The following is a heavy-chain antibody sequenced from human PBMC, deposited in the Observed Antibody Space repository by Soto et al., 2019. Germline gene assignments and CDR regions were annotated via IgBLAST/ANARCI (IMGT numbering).Heavy chain of an antibody. D-gene: IGHD2-21*02. V-gene: IGHV1-69*01. CDR2: IIPILGTA. Sequence: QVQLVQSGAEVKKPGSSVKVSCKASGGTFSSYAISWVRQAPGQGLEWMGGIIPILGTANYAQKFQGRVTITADDSTSTAYIELSSLRSEDTAVYYCARRERAAYWGGDCYSTYNWFDPWGQGTLDTVSS. CDR1: GGTFSSYA. J-gene: IGHJ5*02. CDR3: ARRERAAYWGGDCYSTYNWFDP.